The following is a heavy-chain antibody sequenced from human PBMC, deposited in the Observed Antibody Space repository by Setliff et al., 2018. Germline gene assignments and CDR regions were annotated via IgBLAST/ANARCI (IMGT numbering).Heavy chain of an antibody. Sequence: PSETLSLTCAVSGYSIRRGEYGGWIRQPPGKGLEGIGSIYHSGSTYYNPSLKSRVTISVDTSKNQFSLKLSSVTAADTAVYYCARDRVGSGWPDAFDIWGQGTMVTVSS. J-gene: IGHJ3*02. CDR3: ARDRVGSGWPDAFDI. CDR2: IYHSGST. CDR1: GYSIRRGEY. V-gene: IGHV4-38-2*02. D-gene: IGHD6-19*01.